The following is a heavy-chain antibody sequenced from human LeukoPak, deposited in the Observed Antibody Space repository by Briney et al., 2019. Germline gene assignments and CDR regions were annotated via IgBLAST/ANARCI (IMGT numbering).Heavy chain of an antibody. V-gene: IGHV3-11*01. CDR3: WGGDGVGGANYFDY. D-gene: IGHD3-16*01. CDR1: GFTFSDYY. CDR2: ISSSGSTI. J-gene: IGHJ4*02. Sequence: GGSLRLSCVASGFTFSDYYMSWVRQAPGKGLEWVSYISSSGSTIYYPDSVKGRFTISRDNAKNSLYLQMNSLRAEDNAVYYRWGGDGVGGANYFDYWGQGTLVTVSS.